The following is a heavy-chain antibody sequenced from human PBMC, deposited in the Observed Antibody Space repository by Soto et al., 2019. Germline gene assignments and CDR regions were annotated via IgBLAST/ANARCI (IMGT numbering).Heavy chain of an antibody. D-gene: IGHD6-13*01. Sequence: QITLKEAGPTLVKPTQTLTLTCTFSGFSLSTSGVGVGWIRQPPGKALEWLALVYWSDDKRYSPSLNNRPTITKDTSKNQVVLTMTNMDPADTATYFCAHFRGRSGSSYDRPFNYWGQGTLVTVSS. J-gene: IGHJ4*02. V-gene: IGHV2-5*01. CDR1: GFSLSTSGVG. CDR2: VYWSDDK. CDR3: AHFRGRSGSSYDRPFNY.